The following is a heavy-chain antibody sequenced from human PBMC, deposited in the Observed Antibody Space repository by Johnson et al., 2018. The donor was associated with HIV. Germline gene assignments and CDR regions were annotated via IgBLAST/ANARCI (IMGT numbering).Heavy chain of an antibody. Sequence: QVQLVESGGGVVQPGRSLRLSCAASGFTFSSYAMHWVRQAPGKGLEWVAVISYDGSNKYYADSVNGRFTISRDNSKNTLYLQMNSLRAEDTAVYYCARGGNELEDLDAFDIWGQGTMVTVSS. CDR2: ISYDGSNK. CDR3: ARGGNELEDLDAFDI. CDR1: GFTFSSYA. J-gene: IGHJ3*02. V-gene: IGHV3-30*04. D-gene: IGHD1-26*01.